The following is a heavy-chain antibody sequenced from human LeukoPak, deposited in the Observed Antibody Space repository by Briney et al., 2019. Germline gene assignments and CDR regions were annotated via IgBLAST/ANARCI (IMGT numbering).Heavy chain of an antibody. D-gene: IGHD6-6*01. J-gene: IGHJ6*02. CDR2: ISYDGSNK. Sequence: GGSLRLSCAASGFTFSSYGMHWVRQAPGKGLEWVAVISYDGSNKYYADSVKGRFTISRDNSKNTLYLQMNSLRAEDTAVYYCAKDQYSSSSLPYYYYYSMDVWGQGTTVTVSS. V-gene: IGHV3-30*18. CDR1: GFTFSSYG. CDR3: AKDQYSSSSLPYYYYYSMDV.